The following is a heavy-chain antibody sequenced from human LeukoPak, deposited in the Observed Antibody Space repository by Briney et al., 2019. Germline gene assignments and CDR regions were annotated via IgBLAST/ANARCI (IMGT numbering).Heavy chain of an antibody. CDR3: AKGRSYGIDAFDI. CDR2: ISGSSSTI. J-gene: IGHJ3*02. D-gene: IGHD5-18*01. V-gene: IGHV3-48*01. CDR1: GFTFNNYG. Sequence: GGSLRLSCAVSGFTFNNYGVNWVRQAPGKGLEWVSYISGSSSTIYYADSVEGRFTISRDNSKNTLYLQMNSLRAEDTAVYYCAKGRSYGIDAFDIWGQGTMVTVSS.